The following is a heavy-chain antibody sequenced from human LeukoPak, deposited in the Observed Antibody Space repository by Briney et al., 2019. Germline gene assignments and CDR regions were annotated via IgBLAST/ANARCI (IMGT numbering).Heavy chain of an antibody. Sequence: SQTLSLTCTVSGGSISSGGYYWSWIRQHPGKGLEWIGYIYYSGSTYYNPSLKSRVTISVDTSKNQFSLKLSSVTAADTAVYYCARGRIAAAGTIGYWGQGTLVTVSS. CDR1: GGSISSGGYY. CDR3: ARGRIAAAGTIGY. CDR2: IYYSGST. D-gene: IGHD6-13*01. V-gene: IGHV4-31*03. J-gene: IGHJ4*02.